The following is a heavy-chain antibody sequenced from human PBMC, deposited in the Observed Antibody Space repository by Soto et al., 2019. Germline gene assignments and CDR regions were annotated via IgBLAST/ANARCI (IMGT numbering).Heavy chain of an antibody. Sequence: EVQLLESGGGLVQPEGSLRLSCVASGFTFSSYAMNWVRQAPGKGLEWVSAISTSGGNTYYADSVKGRFTISRDNSKNTLYLQMNSLRAEDTAVYYCAKRPIFGVVIITIYNGMDVWGQGTTVTVSS. CDR2: ISTSGGNT. D-gene: IGHD3-3*01. V-gene: IGHV3-23*01. J-gene: IGHJ6*02. CDR1: GFTFSSYA. CDR3: AKRPIFGVVIITIYNGMDV.